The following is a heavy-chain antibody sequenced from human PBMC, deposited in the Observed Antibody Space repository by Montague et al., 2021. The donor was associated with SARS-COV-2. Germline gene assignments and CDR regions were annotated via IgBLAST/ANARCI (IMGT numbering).Heavy chain of an antibody. CDR3: ARIPVGSKYYFDF. D-gene: IGHD2-2*01. J-gene: IGHJ4*02. CDR1: GDSVSSNIAT. CDR2: TYYRSKWYN. V-gene: IGHV6-1*01. Sequence: CAISGDSVSSNIATWNWIRQSPSRGREWLGRTYYRSKWYNDYAESVKSRITIDPDTSKHQFSLHLNSVTPEDTAVYYCARIPVGSKYYFDFWAREPWSPSPQ.